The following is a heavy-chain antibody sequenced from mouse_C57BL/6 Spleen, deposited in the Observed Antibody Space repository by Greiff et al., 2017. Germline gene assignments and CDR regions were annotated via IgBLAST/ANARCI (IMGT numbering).Heavy chain of an antibody. CDR2: IRLKSDNYAT. CDR3: TGDWDDY. CDR1: GFTFSNYW. J-gene: IGHJ2*01. V-gene: IGHV6-3*01. D-gene: IGHD4-1*01. Sequence: EVQLVESGGGLVQPGGSMKLSCVASGFTFSNYWMNWVRQSPEKGLEWVAQIRLKSDNYATHYAESVKGRFTISSDDSKSSVYLQMTNLRAEDTGIYYCTGDWDDYWGQGTTLTVSS.